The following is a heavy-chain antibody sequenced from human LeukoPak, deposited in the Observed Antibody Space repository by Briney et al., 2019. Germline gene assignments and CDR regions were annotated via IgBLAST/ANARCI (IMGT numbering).Heavy chain of an antibody. CDR3: AKTDIVVVTAILSNFDY. CDR2: ISGSGGST. J-gene: IGHJ4*02. V-gene: IGHV3-23*01. CDR1: GFTFSNHA. Sequence: PGGSLRLSCAASGFTFSNHAMSWVRQAPGKGLEWVSAISGSGGSTYYADSVKGRFTISRDNSKNTLYLQMNSLRAEDTAVYYCAKTDIVVVTAILSNFDYWGQGTLVTVSS. D-gene: IGHD2-21*02.